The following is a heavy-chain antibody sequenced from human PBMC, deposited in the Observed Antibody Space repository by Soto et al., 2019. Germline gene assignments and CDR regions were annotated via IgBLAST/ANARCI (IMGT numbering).Heavy chain of an antibody. CDR3: ARLANDYYYYMDV. CDR2: LYSGGNT. Sequence: EVQLVESGGGLVQPGGSLRLSCAASGFTVSSNYMSWVRQPPGKGLEWVSVLYSGGNTYYADSVKGRFTISRHNSKNTLYLQMNSLRAEDTAVYYCARLANDYYYYMDVWGNGTTVTVSS. J-gene: IGHJ6*03. D-gene: IGHD1-1*01. CDR1: GFTVSSNY. V-gene: IGHV3-53*04.